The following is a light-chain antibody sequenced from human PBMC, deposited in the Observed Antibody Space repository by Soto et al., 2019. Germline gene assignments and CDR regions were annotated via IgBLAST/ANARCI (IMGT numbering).Light chain of an antibody. CDR3: QQYNNWPIT. V-gene: IGKV3-15*01. J-gene: IGKJ5*01. CDR2: GAS. Sequence: EIVLTQSPGPLSLSPGERATLSCKASQNVLSNLAWYQQKPGQAPRLLIYGASTRATGLPARFSGSGSGTQCTLTISSLQSEDVAVYYCQQYNNWPITFVQGTRLEIK. CDR1: QNVLSN.